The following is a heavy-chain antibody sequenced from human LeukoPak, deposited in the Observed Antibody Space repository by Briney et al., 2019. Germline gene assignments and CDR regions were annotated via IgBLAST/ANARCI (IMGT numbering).Heavy chain of an antibody. V-gene: IGHV1-2*02. CDR2: INPNSGGT. D-gene: IGHD3-10*01. CDR3: ARAVVRAHNWFDP. Sequence: ASVKVSCKASGYTFTGYYMHWVRQAPGQGLEWMGWINPNSGGTNYAQKFQGRVTMTRDTSISTAYMELSRLRSDDTAVYYCARAVVRAHNWFDPWGQGTLVTVSS. CDR1: GYTFTGYY. J-gene: IGHJ5*02.